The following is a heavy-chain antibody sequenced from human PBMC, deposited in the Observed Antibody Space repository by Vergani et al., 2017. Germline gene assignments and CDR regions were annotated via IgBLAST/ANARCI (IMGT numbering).Heavy chain of an antibody. D-gene: IGHD2-2*02. CDR3: AKDSQVVQLLLYPHFDY. Sequence: EVQLLESGGGLVQPGGSLRLSCAASGFTFSSYAMSWVRQAPGKGLEWVSAISGSGGSTYYAASVKGRFTISRDNSKNTLYLQMNSLRAEDTAVYYCAKDSQVVQLLLYPHFDYWGQGTLVTVSS. V-gene: IGHV3-23*01. CDR1: GFTFSSYA. CDR2: ISGSGGST. J-gene: IGHJ4*02.